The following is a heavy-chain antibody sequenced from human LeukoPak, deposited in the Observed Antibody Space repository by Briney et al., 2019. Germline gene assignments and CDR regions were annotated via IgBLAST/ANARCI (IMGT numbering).Heavy chain of an antibody. CDR1: GFTFSSYA. J-gene: IGHJ1*01. D-gene: IGHD6-19*01. Sequence: GGSLRLSCAASGFTFSSYAMNWVRQAPGKGLEWVSTISGSGGSKHYADSVEGRFTISRDNAKNSLYLQMNSLRDEDTAVYYCAGGISGFEYFQLWGQGTLVTVSS. CDR2: ISGSGGSK. V-gene: IGHV3-23*01. CDR3: AGGISGFEYFQL.